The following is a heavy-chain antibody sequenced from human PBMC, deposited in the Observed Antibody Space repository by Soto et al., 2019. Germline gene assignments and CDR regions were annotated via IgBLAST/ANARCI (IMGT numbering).Heavy chain of an antibody. CDR3: AMVDNYVTPPPQDV. D-gene: IGHD3-16*01. Sequence: QVQLVQSGDEVRKPGSSVKVSCKASGYIFVNYGIAWVRQAPGQGLEWMGWIRPYSGNTHYASKVQGRLTMTSDTSKSTAYMDLGSLTSDDTAVYYCAMVDNYVTPPPQDVWGQGTTVTVSS. V-gene: IGHV1-18*01. J-gene: IGHJ6*02. CDR2: IRPYSGNT. CDR1: GYIFVNYG.